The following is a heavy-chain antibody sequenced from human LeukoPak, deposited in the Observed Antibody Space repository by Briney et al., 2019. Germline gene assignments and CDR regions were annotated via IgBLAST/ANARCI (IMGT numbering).Heavy chain of an antibody. J-gene: IGHJ6*02. D-gene: IGHD5-18*01. CDR2: IYYSGST. CDR1: GGSISSYY. Sequence: SETLSLTCTVSGGSISSYYWSWIRQPPGKGLEWIGYIYYSGSTNYNPSLKSRVTISVDTSKNQFSLKLSSVTAADTAVYYCARHLPPDGYSYGYDYYYGMDVWGQGTTVTVSS. CDR3: ARHLPPDGYSYGYDYYYGMDV. V-gene: IGHV4-59*08.